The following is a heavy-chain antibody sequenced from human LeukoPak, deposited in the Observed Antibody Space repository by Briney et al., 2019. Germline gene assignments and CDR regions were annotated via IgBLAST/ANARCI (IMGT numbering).Heavy chain of an antibody. D-gene: IGHD6-19*01. Sequence: GGSLRLSCAASGFTFSSYGMHWVRQAPGMGLEWVAVIWYDGSNQDYADSVKGRFTIFRDNTKNTLYLQMNSLRAEDTAVYYCARGRGIAVAGTDYWGQGTLVTVSS. CDR1: GFTFSSYG. CDR2: IWYDGSNQ. CDR3: ARGRGIAVAGTDY. J-gene: IGHJ4*02. V-gene: IGHV3-33*01.